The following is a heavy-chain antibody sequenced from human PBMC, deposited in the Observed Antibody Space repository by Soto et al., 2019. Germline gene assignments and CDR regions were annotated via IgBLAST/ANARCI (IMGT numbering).Heavy chain of an antibody. Sequence: QVQLQESGPGLVRPSETLSLTCTVSGDSISSYYWSWIRQPPGKGLEWIGYISFTGSTIYNPSLASRTTISLDTSKNQVSLKLKSVTAADTSVYFCASVGELPVWFDPWGRGTLVTVSS. V-gene: IGHV4-59*12. J-gene: IGHJ5*02. CDR2: ISFTGST. D-gene: IGHD3-10*01. CDR1: GDSISSYY. CDR3: ASVGELPVWFDP.